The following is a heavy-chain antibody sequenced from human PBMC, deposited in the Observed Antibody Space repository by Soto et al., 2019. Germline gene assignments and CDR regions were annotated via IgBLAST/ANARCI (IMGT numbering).Heavy chain of an antibody. CDR1: GGSFSGYY. V-gene: IGHV4-34*01. CDR2: INHSGST. Sequence: SETLSLTCAVYGGSFSGYYWSWIRQPPGKGLEWIGEINHSGSTNYNPSLKSRVTISVDTSKNQFSLKLSSVTAADTAVYYCARGGYCSSTSCYTGGSYWFDPWGQGTLVTVSS. CDR3: ARGGYCSSTSCYTGGSYWFDP. J-gene: IGHJ5*02. D-gene: IGHD2-2*02.